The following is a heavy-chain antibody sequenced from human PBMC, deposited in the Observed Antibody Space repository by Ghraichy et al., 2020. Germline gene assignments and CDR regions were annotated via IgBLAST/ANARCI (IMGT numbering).Heavy chain of an antibody. Sequence: SETLSLTCTVSGGSISSYYWSWIRQPPGKGLEWIGYIYYSGSTNYNPSLKSRVTISVDTSKNQFSLKLSSVTAADTAVYYCARDSGYSYGYVGGHYYYYYGMDVWGQGTTVTVSS. V-gene: IGHV4-59*01. D-gene: IGHD5-18*01. CDR1: GGSISSYY. CDR2: IYYSGST. J-gene: IGHJ6*02. CDR3: ARDSGYSYGYVGGHYYYYYGMDV.